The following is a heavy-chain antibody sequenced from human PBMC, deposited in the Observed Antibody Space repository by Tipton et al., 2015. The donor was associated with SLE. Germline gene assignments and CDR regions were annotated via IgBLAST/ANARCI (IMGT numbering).Heavy chain of an antibody. D-gene: IGHD4-17*01. CDR3: ARDRGRDGDYWEDAFDI. J-gene: IGHJ3*02. CDR2: IYYSGST. V-gene: IGHV4-59*11. CDR1: GGSIGSHY. Sequence: TLSLTCTVSGGSIGSHYWSWIRQPPGKGLEWIGYIYYSGSTNYNPSLKSRVTISVDTSKNQFSLKLSSVTAADTAVYYCARDRGRDGDYWEDAFDIWGQGRMGTVSS.